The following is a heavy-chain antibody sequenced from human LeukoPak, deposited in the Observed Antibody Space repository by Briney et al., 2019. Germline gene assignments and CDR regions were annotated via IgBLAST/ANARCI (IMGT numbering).Heavy chain of an antibody. CDR2: MHYSGTT. CDR1: GGSISSTNW. J-gene: IGHJ4*02. Sequence: SGTLSLTCAVSGGSISSTNWWSWVRQSPGKGLEWIGEMHYSGTTNYNPSLKSRVTISVDKSKNYFSLKLSSVTAADTALYYCASLAYCGGNCLDAPDYWGQGTLVTVSS. CDR3: ASLAYCGGNCLDAPDY. V-gene: IGHV4-4*02. D-gene: IGHD2-21*02.